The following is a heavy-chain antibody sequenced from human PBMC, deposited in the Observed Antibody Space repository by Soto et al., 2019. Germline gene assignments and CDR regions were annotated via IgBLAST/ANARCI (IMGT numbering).Heavy chain of an antibody. J-gene: IGHJ6*02. CDR3: AASPGGWYYYGMDV. D-gene: IGHD3-16*01. Sequence: SVKVSCKASGFTFTSSAVQWVRQARGQRLEWIGWIVVGSGNTNYAQKFQERVTITRDMSTSTAYMELSSLRSEDTAVYYCAASPGGWYYYGMDVWGQGTTVTV. CDR1: GFTFTSSA. V-gene: IGHV1-58*01. CDR2: IVVGSGNT.